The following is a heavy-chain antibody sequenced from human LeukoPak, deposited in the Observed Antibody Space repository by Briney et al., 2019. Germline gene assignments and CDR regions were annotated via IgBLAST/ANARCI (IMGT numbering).Heavy chain of an antibody. D-gene: IGHD2-21*02. V-gene: IGHV6-1*01. CDR1: GDSVSSNSAA. Sequence: RSQTLSLTCAISGDSVSSNSAAWNWIRQSPSRGLEWLGRTYYRSKWYNDYAVSVKSRITINPDTSKNQFSLQLNSVTPEDTAVYYCARADIVVVTATPFEYYGMDVWGQGTTVTVSS. J-gene: IGHJ6*02. CDR2: TYYRSKWYN. CDR3: ARADIVVVTATPFEYYGMDV.